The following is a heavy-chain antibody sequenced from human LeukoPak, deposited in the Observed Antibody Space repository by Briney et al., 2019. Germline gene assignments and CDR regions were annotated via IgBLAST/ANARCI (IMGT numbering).Heavy chain of an antibody. J-gene: IGHJ4*02. D-gene: IGHD5-18*01. V-gene: IGHV3-21*01. CDR3: AREGTAVATNFDY. CDR1: GSTFSSYS. CDR2: ISSSNGYI. Sequence: PGGSLRLSCAASGSTFSSYSMNWVRQAPGKGLEWVSSISSSNGYIYYADSVKGRFTISRDNAKNSLYLQMNSLRAEDTAVYYCAREGTAVATNFDYWGQGTLVTVSS.